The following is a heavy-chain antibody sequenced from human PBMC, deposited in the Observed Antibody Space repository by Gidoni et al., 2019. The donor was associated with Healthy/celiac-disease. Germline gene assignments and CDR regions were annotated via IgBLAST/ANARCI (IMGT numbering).Heavy chain of an antibody. CDR3: ARGRSSSSWFDP. CDR1: GGSFSGYY. V-gene: IGHV4-34*01. D-gene: IGHD6-13*01. Sequence: QVQLQQWGAGLLKPPETLSLTCAVYGGSFSGYYWSWIRQPPGKGLEWIGEINHSGSTNYNPSLKSRVTISVDTSKNQFSLKLSSVTAADTAVYYCARGRSSSSWFDPWGQGTLVTVSS. CDR2: INHSGST. J-gene: IGHJ5*02.